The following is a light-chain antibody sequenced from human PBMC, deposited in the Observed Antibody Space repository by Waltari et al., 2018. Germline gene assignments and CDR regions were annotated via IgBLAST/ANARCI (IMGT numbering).Light chain of an antibody. J-gene: IGKJ5*01. CDR3: QQGYSTAIT. Sequence: DIQMTQSPSSLSASVGDRVTITCRASQSISSYLNWYQQKPGKVPKLLIYAASSLQSGVPSRFSGSGSGTEFTLTISSLQPEDFATYYCQQGYSTAITFGQGTRLEIK. CDR2: AAS. V-gene: IGKV1-39*01. CDR1: QSISSY.